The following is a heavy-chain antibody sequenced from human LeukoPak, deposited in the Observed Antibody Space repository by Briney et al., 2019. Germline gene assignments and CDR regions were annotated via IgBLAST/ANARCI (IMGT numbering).Heavy chain of an antibody. CDR3: AGVLTGYSYITNAFDI. D-gene: IGHD3-9*01. J-gene: IGHJ3*02. Sequence: SETLSLTCTVSGASISSSRYYWGWIRQPPGKGLEWIGSISYSGTTYYNPSLKSRVTISVDKSKNQFSLRLSSVTAADTAVYYCAGVLTGYSYITNAFDIWGQGTMVTVSS. CDR1: GASISSSRYY. V-gene: IGHV4-39*07. CDR2: ISYSGTT.